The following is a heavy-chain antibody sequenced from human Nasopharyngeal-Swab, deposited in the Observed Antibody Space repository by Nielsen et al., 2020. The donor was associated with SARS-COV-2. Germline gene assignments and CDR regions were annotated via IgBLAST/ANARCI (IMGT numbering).Heavy chain of an antibody. CDR2: ISYDGSSK. CDR3: ARRAVVAALYNWFDP. D-gene: IGHD2-15*01. J-gene: IGHJ5*02. V-gene: IGHV3-30-3*01. CDR1: GFTFSSYA. Sequence: GESLKISCAAPGFTFSSYAMHWVRQAPGKGLEWVAVISYDGSSKYYADSVKGRFTISRDNSKNTLYLQMNSLRAEDTAVYYCARRAVVAALYNWFDPWGQGALITVSS.